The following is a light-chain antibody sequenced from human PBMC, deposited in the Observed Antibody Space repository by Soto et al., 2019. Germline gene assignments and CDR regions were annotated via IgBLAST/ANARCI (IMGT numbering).Light chain of an antibody. CDR2: DVS. V-gene: IGLV2-14*01. Sequence: QSALTQPASVSGSPGQSIAISCTGTSSDVGAYNYVSWYQQYPGKAPKLLIYDVSGRPSGVSNRFSGSKSANTASLTISGLQPEDEAGYYCSSYTTSSTLVFGGGTQLTVL. CDR3: SSYTTSSTLV. J-gene: IGLJ2*01. CDR1: SSDVGAYNY.